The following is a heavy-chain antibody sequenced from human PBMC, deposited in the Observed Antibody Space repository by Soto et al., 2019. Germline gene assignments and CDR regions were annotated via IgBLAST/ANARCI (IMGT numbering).Heavy chain of an antibody. CDR2: ITHNGGEK. CDR1: GFTFSADW. Sequence: VQLVDSGGGLVPPGGSLRLSCATSGFTFSADWMSWVRQAPGKGLEWVASITHNGGEKYYVDSVKGRFTISRDDTENSLVLQMNRLRAEDTAIYYCTRDSWIRGATDDFWGRGTQVTVSS. J-gene: IGHJ4*02. CDR3: TRDSWIRGATDDF. D-gene: IGHD1-26*01. V-gene: IGHV3-7*01.